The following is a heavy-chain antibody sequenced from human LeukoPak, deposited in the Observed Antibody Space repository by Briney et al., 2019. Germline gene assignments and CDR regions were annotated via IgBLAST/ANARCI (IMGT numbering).Heavy chain of an antibody. D-gene: IGHD2-15*01. CDR1: GYTFTAYY. J-gene: IGHJ6*03. Sequence: GASVKVSCKASGYTFTAYYVHWVRQAPGQGLEWMGWMNPNSGNTGYTQKFQGRVTITRNTSISTAYMELSSLRSEDTAVYYCARDQSDIANYYYMDVWGKGTTVTVSS. CDR2: MNPNSGNT. V-gene: IGHV1-8*03. CDR3: ARDQSDIANYYYMDV.